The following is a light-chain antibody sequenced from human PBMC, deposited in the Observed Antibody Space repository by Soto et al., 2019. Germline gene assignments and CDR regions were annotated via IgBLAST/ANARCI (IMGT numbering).Light chain of an antibody. V-gene: IGLV7-43*01. J-gene: IGLJ3*02. Sequence: QTVVTQEPSLTVSPGGTVTLTCASSTGAVTSGNYPSWFQQKPGQTPRTLIYTTNSRHSWTPARFSGSLLGGKAALTLSGLQPEDEAEYYCLLYYGGPQLVFGGGTKVTVL. CDR3: LLYYGGPQLV. CDR1: TGAVTSGNY. CDR2: TTN.